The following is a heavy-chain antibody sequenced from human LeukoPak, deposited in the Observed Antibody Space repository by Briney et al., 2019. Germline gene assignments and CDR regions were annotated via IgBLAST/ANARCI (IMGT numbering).Heavy chain of an antibody. CDR3: ARTAATVTPRLDAFDI. D-gene: IGHD4-17*01. Sequence: ASVKVSCKASGYTFTGYYMHSVRQAPGQGLEWMGRISPNSDGTNYAQKFQGRVTMTRDTSISTAYMELSRLRSDDTAVYYCARTAATVTPRLDAFDIWGQGTMVTVSS. J-gene: IGHJ3*02. V-gene: IGHV1-2*06. CDR2: ISPNSDGT. CDR1: GYTFTGYY.